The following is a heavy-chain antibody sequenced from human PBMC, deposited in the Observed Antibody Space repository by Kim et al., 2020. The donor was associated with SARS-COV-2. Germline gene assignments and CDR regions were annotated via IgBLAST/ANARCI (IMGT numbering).Heavy chain of an antibody. CDR2: IYYSGST. V-gene: IGHV4-39*01. Sequence: SETLSLTCTVSGGSISSSSYYWGWIRQPPGKGLEWIGSIYYSGSTYYNPSLKSRVTISVDTSKNQFSLKLSSVTAADTAVYYCARQGAHPWYCSSTSCPSDWFDPWGQGTLVTVSS. CDR1: GGSISSSSYY. J-gene: IGHJ5*02. D-gene: IGHD2-2*01. CDR3: ARQGAHPWYCSSTSCPSDWFDP.